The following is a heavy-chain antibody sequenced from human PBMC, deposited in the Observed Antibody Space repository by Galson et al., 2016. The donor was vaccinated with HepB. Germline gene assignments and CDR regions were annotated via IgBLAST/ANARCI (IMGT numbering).Heavy chain of an antibody. CDR1: GLIFSRYG. CDR2: ISGSGENT. CDR3: AKDRGYDSIINFDH. D-gene: IGHD5-12*01. V-gene: IGHV3-23*01. J-gene: IGHJ4*02. Sequence: SLRLSCAASGLIFSRYGMSWVRQAPGKGLEWVAGISGSGENTYYADSLKGRFTISRDNSNHTLYLQMNSLRVEDTAVYYCAKDRGYDSIINFDHWGQGTLGTVSS.